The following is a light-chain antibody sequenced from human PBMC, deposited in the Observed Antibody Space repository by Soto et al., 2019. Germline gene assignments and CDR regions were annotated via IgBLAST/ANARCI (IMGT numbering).Light chain of an antibody. CDR3: QSYDSSLSGSVV. CDR2: GNS. Sequence: QAVVTQPPSVSGAPGQRVTISCTGSSSNIGAGYHVHWYQQLPGTAPKLLIYGNSNRPSGVSDRFSGSKSGTSASLAITGLQAEDEADYYCQSYDSSLSGSVVFGGGTKLTVL. J-gene: IGLJ3*02. V-gene: IGLV1-40*01. CDR1: SSNIGAGYH.